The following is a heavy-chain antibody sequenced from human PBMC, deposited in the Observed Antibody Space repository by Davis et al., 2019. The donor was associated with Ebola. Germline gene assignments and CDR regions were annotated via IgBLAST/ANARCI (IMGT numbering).Heavy chain of an antibody. V-gene: IGHV4-34*01. CDR3: ARGLLLGYYYYMDV. D-gene: IGHD2-15*01. Sequence: PSETLSLTCAVYGGSSSGYYWSWIRQPPGKGLEWIGEINHSGSTNYNPSLKSRVTISVDTSKNQFSLKLCSVTAADTAVYYCARGLLLGYYYYMDVWGKGTTVTVSS. CDR1: GGSSSGYY. CDR2: INHSGST. J-gene: IGHJ6*03.